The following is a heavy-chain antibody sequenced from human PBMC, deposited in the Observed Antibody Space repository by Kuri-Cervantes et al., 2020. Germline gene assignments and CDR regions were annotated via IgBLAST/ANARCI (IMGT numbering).Heavy chain of an antibody. Sequence: GESLKISCAASGFTFSSYAMSWVRQAPGKGLEWVSAISGGGGGTYYADSVKGRFTISRDNSKNTLYLQMNSLRAEDTAVYYCAKDQIGGLAYYFDYWGQGTLVTVSS. J-gene: IGHJ4*02. CDR3: AKDQIGGLAYYFDY. V-gene: IGHV3-23*01. CDR2: ISGGGGGT. D-gene: IGHD3-10*01. CDR1: GFTFSSYA.